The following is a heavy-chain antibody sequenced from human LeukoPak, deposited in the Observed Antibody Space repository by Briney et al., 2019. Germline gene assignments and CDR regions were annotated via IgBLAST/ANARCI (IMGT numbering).Heavy chain of an antibody. CDR3: SREDSSSPGVGIFDY. CDR1: GGSISSGSYY. CDR2: IYTSGST. V-gene: IGHV4-61*02. J-gene: IGHJ4*02. D-gene: IGHD6-6*01. Sequence: SQTLSLTCTVSGGSISSGSYYWSWIRQPAGKGLEWIGRIYTSGSTNYNPSLKSRVTISVDTSKNQFSLKLSSVTAADTAVYYWSREDSSSPGVGIFDYLGQGTLVTVSS.